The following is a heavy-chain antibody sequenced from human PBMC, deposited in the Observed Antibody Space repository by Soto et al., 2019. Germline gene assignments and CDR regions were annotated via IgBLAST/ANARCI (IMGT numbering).Heavy chain of an antibody. Sequence: GGSLRLSCAASGFTFSGYAMSWVRQAPGKGLEWVSTISGSGGSTYYADSVTGRFTISRDKSKNTVYLQMDSLRAEDTAVYYCAKLSSGFYNYFDYWGQGTLVTVSS. CDR2: ISGSGGST. CDR1: GFTFSGYA. J-gene: IGHJ4*02. D-gene: IGHD6-19*01. V-gene: IGHV3-23*01. CDR3: AKLSSGFYNYFDY.